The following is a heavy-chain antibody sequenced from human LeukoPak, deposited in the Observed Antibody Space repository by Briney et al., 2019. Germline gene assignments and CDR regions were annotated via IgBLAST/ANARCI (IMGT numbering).Heavy chain of an antibody. V-gene: IGHV6-1*01. CDR2: TYYRSKWSS. D-gene: IGHD6-13*01. J-gene: IGHJ3*02. Sequence: SQTLSLTCAVSGDSVSSNRAAWNWIRQSPWRGLEWLGRTYYRSKWSSDYAVSVKSRITINPDTSRNQFSLQLNSVTPDDTAMYYCARSIAAAARGFDIWGQGTMVTVSS. CDR3: ARSIAAAARGFDI. CDR1: GDSVSSNRAA.